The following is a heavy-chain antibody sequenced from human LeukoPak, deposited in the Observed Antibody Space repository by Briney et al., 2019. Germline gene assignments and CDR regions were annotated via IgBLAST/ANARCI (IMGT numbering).Heavy chain of an antibody. J-gene: IGHJ6*02. CDR1: GGSFSNYY. CDR2: IYTGGST. V-gene: IGHV4-4*07. CDR3: ARQPPQYYGMDV. Sequence: SETLSLTCTVSGGSFSNYYWSWIRQPAGKGLEWIGRIYTGGSTNYNPSVKSRVTMSVDTSNNQFSLKLTSVTAADTAVYYCARQPPQYYGMDVWGRGTTVTVSS. D-gene: IGHD1-14*01.